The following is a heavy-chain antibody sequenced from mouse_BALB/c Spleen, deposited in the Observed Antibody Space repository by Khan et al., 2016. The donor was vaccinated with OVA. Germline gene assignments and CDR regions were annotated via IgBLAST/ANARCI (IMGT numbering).Heavy chain of an antibody. V-gene: IGHV5-6*01. CDR2: VSTGGGYT. CDR3: TRLAYYYDSEGFAY. CDR1: GFTFSTYG. Sequence: EVELVESGGDLVKPGGSLKLSCAASGFTFSTYGMSWVRQTPDKRLEWVATVSTGGGYTYYPDSVKGRFTISRDNAKNTLYLQMSGLKSEDTAIFYGTRLAYYYDSEGFAYWGQGTLVTVSA. D-gene: IGHD1-1*01. J-gene: IGHJ3*01.